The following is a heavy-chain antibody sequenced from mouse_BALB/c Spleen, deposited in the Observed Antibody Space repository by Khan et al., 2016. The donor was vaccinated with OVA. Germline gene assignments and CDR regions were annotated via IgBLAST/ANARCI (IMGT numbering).Heavy chain of an antibody. V-gene: IGHV6-6*01. CDR1: GFTFSDAW. CDR3: TSMVNTLDYYSLDY. D-gene: IGHD2-1*01. Sequence: EVQLQESGGGLVQPGGSMKLSCAASGFTFSDAWMDWVRQSPEKGLEWVAEIRGNVNNHGTYYAESVKGRFTISRDDSKISVYLQMNSLRADDTGIYYCTSMVNTLDYYSLDYWGQGTSVTVSS. CDR2: IRGNVNNHGT. J-gene: IGHJ4*01.